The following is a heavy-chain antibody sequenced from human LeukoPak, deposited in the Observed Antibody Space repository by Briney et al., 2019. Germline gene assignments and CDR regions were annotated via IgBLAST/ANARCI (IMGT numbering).Heavy chain of an antibody. J-gene: IGHJ6*03. CDR3: ARSVVVVPAAMRVDYYYYMDV. V-gene: IGHV1-18*01. CDR1: GYTFTSYG. CDR2: ISAYNGNT. Sequence: GASVKVSCKASGYTFTSYGISWVRQAPGQGLGWMGWISAYNGNTNYAQKLQGRVTMTTDTSTSTAYMELRSLRSDDTAVYYCARSVVVVPAAMRVDYYYYMDVWGKGTTVTVSS. D-gene: IGHD2-2*01.